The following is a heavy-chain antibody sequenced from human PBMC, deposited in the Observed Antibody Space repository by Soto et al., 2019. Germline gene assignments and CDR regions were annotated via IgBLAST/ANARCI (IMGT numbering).Heavy chain of an antibody. V-gene: IGHV3-53*01. CDR1: GFTVSSKY. CDR2: IYGGGTT. Sequence: GGSLRLSCAASGFTVSSKYMTWVRQAPGKGLEWVSVIYGGGTTYYADSVKGRFTISRDNSKNTLYLQMSSLRAEDTAVYYCVQTTGWPGFDFWGQGTLVTVSS. CDR3: VQTTGWPGFDF. J-gene: IGHJ4*02. D-gene: IGHD6-19*01.